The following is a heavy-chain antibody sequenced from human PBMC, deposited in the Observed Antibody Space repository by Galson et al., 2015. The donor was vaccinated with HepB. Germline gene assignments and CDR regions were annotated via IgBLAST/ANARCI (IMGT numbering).Heavy chain of an antibody. Sequence: SLRLSCAASGFTFSTYTMNWVRQAPGKGLEWVSSISSSGAYIYYADSVKGRFTISRDNAKNSLFLQMNSLRAEDTAVYSCTSVYCSPTSCYTLDNWGQGTLVTVSS. D-gene: IGHD2-2*02. V-gene: IGHV3-21*04. J-gene: IGHJ4*02. CDR3: TSVYCSPTSCYTLDN. CDR1: GFTFSTYT. CDR2: ISSSGAYI.